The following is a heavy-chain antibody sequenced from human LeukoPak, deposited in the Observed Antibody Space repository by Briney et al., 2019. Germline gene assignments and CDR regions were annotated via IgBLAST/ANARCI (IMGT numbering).Heavy chain of an antibody. V-gene: IGHV1-24*01. J-gene: IGHJ6*03. CDR2: FDPEDGET. CDR1: GYTLTELS. Sequence: ASVKVSCKVSGYTLTELSMHWVRQAPGKGLEWMGGFDPEDGETIYAQKFQGRVTMTEDTSTDTAYMELSSLRSEDTAVYYCATDSSSWFGSDMGYYYMDVWGKGTTVTISS. CDR3: ATDSSSWFGSDMGYYYMDV. D-gene: IGHD6-13*01.